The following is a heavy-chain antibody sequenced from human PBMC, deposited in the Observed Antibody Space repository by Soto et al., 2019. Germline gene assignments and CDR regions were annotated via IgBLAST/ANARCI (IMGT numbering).Heavy chain of an antibody. J-gene: IGHJ3*02. Sequence: IRQPPGKGLEWIGSIYYSGSTYYNPSLKSRVTISVDTSKNQFSLKLSSVTAADTAVYYCASYGMGIDAFDIWGQGTMVTVSS. CDR2: IYYSGST. CDR3: ASYGMGIDAFDI. D-gene: IGHD6-13*01. V-gene: IGHV4-39*01.